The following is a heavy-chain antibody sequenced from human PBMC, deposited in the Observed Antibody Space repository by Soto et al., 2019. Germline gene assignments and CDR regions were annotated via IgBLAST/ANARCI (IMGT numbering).Heavy chain of an antibody. CDR1: GFTFSSYG. V-gene: IGHV3-30*18. Sequence: GGSLRLSCAASGFTFSSYGMHWVRQAPGKGLEWVAVISYDGSNKYYADSVKGRFTISRDNSKNTLYLQMNSLRAEDTAVYYCAKGGGLFLYYYGMDVWGQGTTVTVSS. CDR3: AKGGGLFLYYYGMDV. CDR2: ISYDGSNK. D-gene: IGHD3-10*01. J-gene: IGHJ6*02.